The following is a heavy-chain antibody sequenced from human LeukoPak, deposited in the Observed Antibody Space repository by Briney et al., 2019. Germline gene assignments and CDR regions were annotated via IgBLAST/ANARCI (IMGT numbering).Heavy chain of an antibody. D-gene: IGHD5-12*01. CDR1: GGSFSGYY. J-gene: IGHJ6*03. CDR3: ARVVYSGYDLRGAMDV. V-gene: IGHV4-34*12. CDR2: IFYSGST. Sequence: PSETLSLTCAVYGGSFSGYYWSWIRQPPGKGLEWIGNIFYSGSTYYSPSLKSRVTISLDTSKNQFSLKLSSVTAADTAVYYCARVVYSGYDLRGAMDVWGKGTTVTVSS.